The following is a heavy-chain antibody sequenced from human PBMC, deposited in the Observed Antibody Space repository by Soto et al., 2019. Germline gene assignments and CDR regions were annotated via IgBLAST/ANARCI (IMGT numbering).Heavy chain of an antibody. J-gene: IGHJ4*02. Sequence: EVQLVESGGGLVQSGGSLRLSCATSGFTFSDEWMHWVRQVPGKGLVWVSRINKDGSYKNYADFVEGRFTSSRDDAKSELYLHMDRLRAEDTAVYYCARGGLEPFDYLGQGALVTVSS. CDR2: INKDGSYK. CDR3: ARGGLEPFDY. V-gene: IGHV3-74*01. CDR1: GFTFSDEW. D-gene: IGHD1-1*01.